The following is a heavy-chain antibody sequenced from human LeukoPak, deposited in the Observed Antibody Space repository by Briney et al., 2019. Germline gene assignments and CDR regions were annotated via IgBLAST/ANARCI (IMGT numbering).Heavy chain of an antibody. D-gene: IGHD1-26*01. J-gene: IGHJ4*02. CDR1: GFTFSSYG. Sequence: GRSLRLSCAASGFTFSSYGMHWVRQAPGKGLEWVAVISYDGSNKYYADSVKGRFTISRDNSKNTVYLQMNSLRAEDTAVYYCAKDAYSGSYFAYWGQGTLVTVSS. CDR2: ISYDGSNK. V-gene: IGHV3-30*18. CDR3: AKDAYSGSYFAY.